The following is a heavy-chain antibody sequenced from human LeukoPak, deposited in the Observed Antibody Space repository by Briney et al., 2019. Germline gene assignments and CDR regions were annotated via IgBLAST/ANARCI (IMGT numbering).Heavy chain of an antibody. CDR1: GGSVSRGSYY. Sequence: PSETLSLTRTVSGGSVSRGSYYWSWIRQPPGRGLEWIGYIYYSGSTNYNPSLKSRVTISVDTSKNQFSLKLSSVTAADTAVYYCAILYCSSSSCYLLGWGQGTLVTVSS. CDR3: AILYCSSSSCYLLG. CDR2: IYYSGST. D-gene: IGHD2-2*01. V-gene: IGHV4-61*01. J-gene: IGHJ4*02.